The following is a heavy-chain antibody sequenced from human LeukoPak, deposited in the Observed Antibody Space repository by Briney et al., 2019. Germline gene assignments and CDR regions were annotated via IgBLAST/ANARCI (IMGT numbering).Heavy chain of an antibody. Sequence: PSETLSLTCTVAGASINSHFWSWVRQPPGKGLEWVGYIFYSGSTCYNPSLKSRVTISVDTSKNQFSLRLNSVTAADTAVYYCARVLSKRWHSSGWSYYFDQWGQGTLVTVSS. D-gene: IGHD6-19*01. J-gene: IGHJ4*02. CDR3: ARVLSKRWHSSGWSYYFDQ. CDR2: IFYSGST. CDR1: GASINSHF. V-gene: IGHV4-59*11.